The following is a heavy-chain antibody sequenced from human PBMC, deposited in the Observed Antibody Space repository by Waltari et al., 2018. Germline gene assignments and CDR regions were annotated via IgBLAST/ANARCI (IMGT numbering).Heavy chain of an antibody. CDR3: ARDSVTVTTNYYYGMDV. D-gene: IGHD4-17*01. Sequence: QVQLVQSGAEVKKPGSSVKVSCKASGGTFRSHAISWVRQAPGQGLEWMGGIIPIFGTANYAQKFQGRVTITTDESTSTAYMELSSLRSEDTAVYYCARDSVTVTTNYYYGMDVWGQGTTVTVSS. CDR2: IIPIFGTA. J-gene: IGHJ6*02. CDR1: GGTFRSHA. V-gene: IGHV1-69*05.